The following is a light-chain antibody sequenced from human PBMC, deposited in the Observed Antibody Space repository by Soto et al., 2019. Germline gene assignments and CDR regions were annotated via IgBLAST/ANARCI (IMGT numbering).Light chain of an antibody. Sequence: DIQMTQSPSSLSASVGDRVTITCRASQGIRTDLVWYQQKPGKAPKRLIYGASSLQSGVPSRFSGSGSGTEFTLTVSSLQPEDFATYFCQQSFGTSRTFGQGTRLEVK. V-gene: IGKV1-17*01. CDR3: QQSFGTSRT. CDR2: GAS. J-gene: IGKJ2*01. CDR1: QGIRTD.